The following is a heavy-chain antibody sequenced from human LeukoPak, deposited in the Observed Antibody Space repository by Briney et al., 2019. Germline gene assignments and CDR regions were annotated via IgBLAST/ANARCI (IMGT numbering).Heavy chain of an antibody. V-gene: IGHV1-8*02. Sequence: ASVTVSSKASGYTFTSYGISWVRQAPGQGLEWMGWMNPNSGNTGYAQKFQGRVTMTRNTSISTAYMELSSLRSEDTAVYYRARAGRGYDFDYWGQGTLVTVSS. D-gene: IGHD5-12*01. J-gene: IGHJ4*02. CDR1: GYTFTSYG. CDR3: ARAGRGYDFDY. CDR2: MNPNSGNT.